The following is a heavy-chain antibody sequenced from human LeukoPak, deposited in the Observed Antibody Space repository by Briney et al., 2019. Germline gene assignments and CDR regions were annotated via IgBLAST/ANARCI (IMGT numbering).Heavy chain of an antibody. D-gene: IGHD1-1*01. Sequence: GGSLRLSCAASGFTFSSYSMNWVRQAPGKGLEWVSSISSSSSYINYADSVKGRFTISRDNAKNSLYLQMNSLRAEDTAVYYCARVDNWNDVPIDYWGQGTLVTVSS. CDR2: ISSSSSYI. CDR1: GFTFSSYS. CDR3: ARVDNWNDVPIDY. V-gene: IGHV3-21*01. J-gene: IGHJ4*02.